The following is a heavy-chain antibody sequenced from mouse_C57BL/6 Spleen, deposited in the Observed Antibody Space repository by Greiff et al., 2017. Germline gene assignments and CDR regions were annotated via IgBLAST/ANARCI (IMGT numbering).Heavy chain of an antibody. CDR1: GYTFTSYW. Sequence: QVQLQQPGAELVRPGSSVKLSCKASGYTFTSYWMHWVKQRPIQGLEWIGNIDPSDSETHYNQKFKDKATLTVDKSSSTAYMQRSSLTSEDSAVYYCAREGLTGAMDYWGQGTSVTVSS. V-gene: IGHV1-52*01. CDR3: AREGLTGAMDY. CDR2: IDPSDSET. J-gene: IGHJ4*01. D-gene: IGHD2-2*01.